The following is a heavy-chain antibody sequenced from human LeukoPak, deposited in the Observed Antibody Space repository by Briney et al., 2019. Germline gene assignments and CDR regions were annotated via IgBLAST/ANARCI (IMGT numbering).Heavy chain of an antibody. J-gene: IGHJ4*02. D-gene: IGHD3-22*01. CDR1: GYTFTGYY. CDR2: INPNSGGT. CDR3: ARLSDSSGYYYNY. Sequence: ASVKVSFKASGYTFTGYYMHWVRHPPGQGLELMGWINPNSGGTNYAQKFQGRVTMTRDTSISTAYMELSRLRSGDTAVYYCARLSDSSGYYYNYWGQGTLVTVSS. V-gene: IGHV1-2*02.